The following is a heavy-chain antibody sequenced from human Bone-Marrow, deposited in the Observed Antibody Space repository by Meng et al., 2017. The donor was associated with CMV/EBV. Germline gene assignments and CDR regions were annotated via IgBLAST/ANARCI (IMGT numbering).Heavy chain of an antibody. J-gene: IGHJ4*02. CDR2: ISQSGDAT. CDR3: GRSNHFDY. Sequence: EVQLLESGGGLVKAGCSLRLPCAAAGFTFSNYAMNWVRQAPGKGLEWVSTISQSGDATYYADSVQGRFTISRDNSKNTLFLQMNSLRADDTAVYYCGRSNHFDYWGQGTLVTVSS. CDR1: GFTFSNYA. D-gene: IGHD1-14*01. V-gene: IGHV3-23*01.